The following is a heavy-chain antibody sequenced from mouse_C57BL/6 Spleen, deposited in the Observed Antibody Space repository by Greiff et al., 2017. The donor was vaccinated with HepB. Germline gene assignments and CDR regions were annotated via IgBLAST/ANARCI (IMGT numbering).Heavy chain of an antibody. CDR2: ISNGGGST. J-gene: IGHJ4*01. V-gene: IGHV5-12*01. CDR1: GFTFSDYY. D-gene: IGHD1-1*01. CDR3: ARGDYYGSSKYYAMDY. Sequence: EVMLVESGGGLVQPGGSLKLSCAASGFTFSDYYMYWVRQTPEKRLEWVAYISNGGGSTYYPDTVKGRFTISRDNAKNTLYLQMSRLKSEDTAMYYCARGDYYGSSKYYAMDYWGQGTSVTVSS.